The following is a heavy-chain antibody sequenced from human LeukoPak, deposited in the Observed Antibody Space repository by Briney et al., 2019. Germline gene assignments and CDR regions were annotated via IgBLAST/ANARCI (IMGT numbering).Heavy chain of an antibody. CDR2: INQDASEK. V-gene: IGHV3-7*04. CDR1: GFTSRTYW. D-gene: IGHD1-26*01. Sequence: PGGSLRLSCAVSGFTSRTYWMSWVRQAPGKGLQWVANINQDASEKYYVDSVEGRFTISRDNAKNSLYLQMNSLRADDTAVYYCGGEVPGGATILDYWGPGTLVTVSS. CDR3: GGEVPGGATILDY. J-gene: IGHJ4*02.